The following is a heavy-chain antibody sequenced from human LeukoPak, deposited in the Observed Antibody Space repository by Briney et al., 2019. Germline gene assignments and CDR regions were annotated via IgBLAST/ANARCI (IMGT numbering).Heavy chain of an antibody. J-gene: IGHJ4*02. V-gene: IGHV3-30-3*01. D-gene: IGHD7-27*01. CDR3: ARKNVRLGIEPWD. Sequence: PGGSLRLSCAASRPIFSTYTMHWVRQAPGKGLEWVATISYDGDSSFYADSVKGRFTISRDNSKNTLFLQMNSLKTEDTAVYYCARKNVRLGIEPWDWGQGTLVTVSS. CDR2: ISYDGDSS. CDR1: RPIFSTYT.